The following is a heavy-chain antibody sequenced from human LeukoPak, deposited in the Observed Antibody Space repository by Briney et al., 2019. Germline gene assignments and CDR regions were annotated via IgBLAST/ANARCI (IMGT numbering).Heavy chain of an antibody. CDR1: GFTVSGNY. J-gene: IGHJ5*02. CDR3: ARVNSLYQLLGSWFDP. CDR2: IYSGGST. V-gene: IGHV3-66*01. Sequence: GGSLRLSCAASGFTVSGNYMTWVRQAPGKGLESVSVIYSGGSTYSADSVKDRFTISRDNSMNTLYLQMNNLRVEDTAVYFCARVNSLYQLLGSWFDPWGQGTLVTVSS. D-gene: IGHD2-2*01.